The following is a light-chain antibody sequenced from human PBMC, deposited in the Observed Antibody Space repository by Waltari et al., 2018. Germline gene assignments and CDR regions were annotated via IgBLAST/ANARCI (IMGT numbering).Light chain of an antibody. CDR1: SRDVGTYKR. J-gene: IGLJ2*01. CDR3: SSYAGSSKGV. Sequence: QSALTQPASVSGSPGQSITLSCTGTSRDVGTYKRVPWYQQHPGKAPKLMIYAVSKRPSGVSDRFSGSKSGDMASLTISGLQPEDEAEYFCSSYAGSSKGVFGGGTKVTVL. CDR2: AVS. V-gene: IGLV2-23*02.